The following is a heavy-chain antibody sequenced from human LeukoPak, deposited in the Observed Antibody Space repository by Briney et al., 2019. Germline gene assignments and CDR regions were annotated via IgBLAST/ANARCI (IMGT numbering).Heavy chain of an antibody. V-gene: IGHV3-7*03. Sequence: GGSLRLSCAASGFTFSSYWMSWVRQAPGKGLEWVANIKLDGSEKNYVDSVKGRFTISRDNTKNSLYLQMNSLRAEDTAVFYRARDQYDTWSRRGNFDSWGQGTLVTVSS. CDR1: GFTFSSYW. CDR3: ARDQYDTWSRRGNFDS. CDR2: IKLDGSEK. J-gene: IGHJ4*02. D-gene: IGHD3-3*01.